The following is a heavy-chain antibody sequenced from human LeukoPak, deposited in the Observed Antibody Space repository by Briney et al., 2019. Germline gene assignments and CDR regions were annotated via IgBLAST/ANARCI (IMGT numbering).Heavy chain of an antibody. Sequence: SKTLSLTCAVSGYSISSGYYWGWIRQPPGKGLEWIGSIYHSGSTYYNPSLKSRVTISVDTSKNQFSLKLSSVTAADTAVYYCARRSGNVFDYWGQGTLVTVSS. CDR1: GYSISSGYY. V-gene: IGHV4-38-2*01. CDR3: ARRSGNVFDY. D-gene: IGHD1-1*01. J-gene: IGHJ4*02. CDR2: IYHSGST.